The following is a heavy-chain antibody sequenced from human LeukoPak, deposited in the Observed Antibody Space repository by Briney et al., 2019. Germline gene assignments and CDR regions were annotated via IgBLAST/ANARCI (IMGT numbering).Heavy chain of an antibody. J-gene: IGHJ4*02. V-gene: IGHV3-30*18. CDR3: TKEPIPVAGGYYFDH. D-gene: IGHD6-19*01. CDR2: ISYAGSTE. CDR1: GFTFSSYG. Sequence: GGALRLSCAASGFTFSSYGMHWVRQAPGKGLEWGAVISYAGSTEYYADSVKGRFTISRDNSKNTLYLQINSLRAEDTAVYYCTKEPIPVAGGYYFDHWGQGTLVSVSS.